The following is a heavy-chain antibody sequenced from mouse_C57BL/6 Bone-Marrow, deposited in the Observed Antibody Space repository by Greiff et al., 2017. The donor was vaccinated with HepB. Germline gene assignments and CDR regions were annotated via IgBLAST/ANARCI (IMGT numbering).Heavy chain of an antibody. J-gene: IGHJ2*01. CDR2: IDPENGDT. CDR3: TTPYYGSLDY. CDR1: GFNIKDDY. D-gene: IGHD1-1*01. Sequence: VQLQQSGAELVRPGASVKLSCTASGFNIKDDYMHWVKQRPEQGLEWIGWIDPENGDTEYASKFQGKATITADTSSNTAYLQLSSLTSEDTAVYYCTTPYYGSLDYWGQGTTLTVSS. V-gene: IGHV14-4*01.